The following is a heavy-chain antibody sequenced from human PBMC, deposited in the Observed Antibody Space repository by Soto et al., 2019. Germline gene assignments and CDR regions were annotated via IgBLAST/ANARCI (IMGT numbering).Heavy chain of an antibody. Sequence: GGSLRLSYGASGFTFISFAMGWGRPTPGNGLEWVSTITGSGGSTFYADSVKGRFTISRDNSKNTLYLQMNSLRAEDTAIYYCASVDYGAYIPHFDYWGQGTLVTVSS. CDR3: ASVDYGAYIPHFDY. V-gene: IGHV3-23*01. J-gene: IGHJ4*02. CDR1: GFTFISFA. CDR2: ITGSGGST. D-gene: IGHD4-17*01.